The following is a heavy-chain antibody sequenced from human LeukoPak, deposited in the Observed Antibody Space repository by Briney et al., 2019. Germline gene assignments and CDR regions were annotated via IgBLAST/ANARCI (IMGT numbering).Heavy chain of an antibody. V-gene: IGHV4-4*07. CDR2: IYTSGST. J-gene: IGHJ4*02. CDR3: ARGGPGRYDILTGYDV. D-gene: IGHD3-9*01. CDR1: GGSISSYY. Sequence: SETLSLTCTVSGGSISSYYWSWIRQPAGKGLEWIGRIYTSGSTNYNPSLKSRVTMSVDTSKNQFSLKLSSVTAADTAVYYCARGGPGRYDILTGYDVWGQGTLVTVSS.